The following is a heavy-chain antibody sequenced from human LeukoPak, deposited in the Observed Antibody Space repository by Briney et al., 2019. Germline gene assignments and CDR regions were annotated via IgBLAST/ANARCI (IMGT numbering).Heavy chain of an antibody. D-gene: IGHD3-16*01. CDR3: ARGPSPPRFYYYMDV. J-gene: IGHJ6*03. V-gene: IGHV1-2*02. CDR2: INPNSGAT. CDR1: GYTFTGFY. Sequence: ASVKVSCKASGYTFTGFYIHWVRQAPGQGLEWMGWINPNSGATNYAQKFQGRVTMTRDTSISAAYMELSRLRSDDTAVFYCARGPSPPRFYYYMDVWGKGTTVTVSS.